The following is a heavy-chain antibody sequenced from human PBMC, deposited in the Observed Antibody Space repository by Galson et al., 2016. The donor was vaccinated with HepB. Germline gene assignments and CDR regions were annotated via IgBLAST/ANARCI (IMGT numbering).Heavy chain of an antibody. CDR3: ASAYYHYYYYYAMDV. CDR2: IDGGGST. V-gene: IGHV3-53*01. J-gene: IGHJ6*02. Sequence: SLRLSCAASGFTFGDHYMDWVRQAPGKGLEWVSVIDGGGSTYYADSVKGRFTISRDSARNTLLLQMKSLRAEDTAIYYCASAYYHYYYYYAMDVWGQGTTVTVSS. D-gene: IGHD3-10*01. CDR1: GFTFGDHY.